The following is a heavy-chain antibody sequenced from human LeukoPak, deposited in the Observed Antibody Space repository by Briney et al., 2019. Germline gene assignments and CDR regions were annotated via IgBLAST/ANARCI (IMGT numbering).Heavy chain of an antibody. J-gene: IGHJ4*02. CDR3: ARVYGGGPGQIYY. D-gene: IGHD3-16*01. CDR2: ISDSSSYT. CDR1: GFTLSDYY. V-gene: IGHV3-11*06. Sequence: GGSLRLSCAVSGFTLSDYYMSWIRQAPGKGLEWVSYISDSSSYTNYADSVKGRFTISRDNAKNSLYLQMNSLRVEDTAVYYCARVYGGGPGQIYYWGQGTLVTVSS.